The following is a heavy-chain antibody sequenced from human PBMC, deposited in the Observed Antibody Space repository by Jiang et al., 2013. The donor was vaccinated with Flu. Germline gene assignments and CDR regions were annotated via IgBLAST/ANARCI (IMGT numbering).Heavy chain of an antibody. CDR1: GFSIDDYA. V-gene: IGHV3-30*01. D-gene: IGHD3-10*01. CDR3: ARDELHGLIDF. J-gene: IGHJ4*02. Sequence: SGFSIDDYAMHWVRQAPGKGLEWVALIAYDGSNKFYADSVKGRFTVSRDNSNNTLYLQMNSLRTDDTALYYCARDELHGLIDFWGPGTVLTVSS. CDR2: IAYDGSNK.